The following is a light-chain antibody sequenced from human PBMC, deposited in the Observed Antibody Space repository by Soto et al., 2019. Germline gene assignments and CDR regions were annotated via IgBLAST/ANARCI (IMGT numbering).Light chain of an antibody. Sequence: QLVLTQSSSASASLGSSVKLTCTLSSGHSSYIIAWHQQQPGKAPRYLMKLESSGSYNKASGVPDRFSGSSSGADRYLTISNLQFEDEADYYCETWDTNTWVFGGGTKLTVL. CDR3: ETWDTNTWV. J-gene: IGLJ3*02. V-gene: IGLV4-60*02. CDR1: SGHSSYI. CDR2: LESSGSY.